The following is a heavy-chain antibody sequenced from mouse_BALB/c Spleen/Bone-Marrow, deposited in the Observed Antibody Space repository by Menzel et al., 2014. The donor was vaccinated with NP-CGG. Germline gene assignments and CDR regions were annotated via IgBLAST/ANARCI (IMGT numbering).Heavy chain of an antibody. CDR1: GYTFTTHW. CDR2: INPSTGYT. Sequence: VKLMESGTELAKPGASVKMSCKASGYTFTTHWMHWVKQRPGQGLGWIGYINPSTGYTDYNQKFKDKATLTADKSSSTAYMQLISLTSEDSAVYYCVRSDYWGQGTTLTVSS. V-gene: IGHV1-7*01. CDR3: VRSDY. J-gene: IGHJ2*01.